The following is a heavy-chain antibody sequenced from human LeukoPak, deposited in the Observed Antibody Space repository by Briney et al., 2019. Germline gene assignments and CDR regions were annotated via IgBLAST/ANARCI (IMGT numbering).Heavy chain of an antibody. CDR2: ISAYNGNT. J-gene: IGHJ4*02. CDR1: GYTFTSYG. Sequence: GASVKVSCKASGYTFTSYGISWVRQAPGQGLEWMGWISAYNGNTNYAQKLQGRVTMTTDTSTNTAYMELRSLRSDDTAVYYCARVSIWYSSYYFDYWGQGTLVTVSS. CDR3: ARVSIWYSSYYFDY. V-gene: IGHV1-18*01. D-gene: IGHD6-13*01.